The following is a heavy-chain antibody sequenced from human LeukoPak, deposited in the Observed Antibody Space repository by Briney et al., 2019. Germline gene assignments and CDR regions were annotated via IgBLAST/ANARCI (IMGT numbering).Heavy chain of an antibody. J-gene: IGHJ4*02. D-gene: IGHD6-13*01. Sequence: GGSLRLSCAASGFTFSNYWMSWVRQPPGKGLEWVAHIKQNGSDKYYVDSVKGRFTISRDNAKNSLYVQMHSMKAEDTAVYYCARGGALGTFDLWGQGTLVTVSS. V-gene: IGHV3-7*01. CDR2: IKQNGSDK. CDR3: ARGGALGTFDL. CDR1: GFTFSNYW.